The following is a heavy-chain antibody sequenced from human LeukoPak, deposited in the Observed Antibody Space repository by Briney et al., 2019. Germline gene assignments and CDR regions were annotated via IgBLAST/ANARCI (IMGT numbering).Heavy chain of an antibody. V-gene: IGHV3-66*01. J-gene: IGHJ4*02. Sequence: GGSLRLSCAASGFTVSSNYMSWVRQAPGKGLEWVSAIYSGGSTYYADSVKGRFTISRDNSKNTLYLQMNSLRAEDTAVYCCARDLGTTAQGSYWGQGTLVTVSS. CDR1: GFTVSSNY. CDR2: IYSGGST. D-gene: IGHD4-17*01. CDR3: ARDLGTTAQGSY.